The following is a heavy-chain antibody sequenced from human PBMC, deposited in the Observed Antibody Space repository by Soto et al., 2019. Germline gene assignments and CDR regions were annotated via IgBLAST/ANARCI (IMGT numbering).Heavy chain of an antibody. J-gene: IGHJ6*02. V-gene: IGHV1-18*01. CDR2: ISAYNGNT. CDR3: ARALVRGVIGDYYYGMDV. Sequence: ASVKVSCKASGYTFTSYGISWVRQAPGQGLEWMGWISAYNGNTNYAQKLQGRVTMTTDTSTSTAYMELRSLRSDDTAVYYCARALVRGVIGDYYYGMDVWGQGTTVTVSS. D-gene: IGHD3-10*01. CDR1: GYTFTSYG.